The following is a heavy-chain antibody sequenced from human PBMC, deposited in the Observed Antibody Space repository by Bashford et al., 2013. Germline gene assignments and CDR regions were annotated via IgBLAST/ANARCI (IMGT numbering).Heavy chain of an antibody. V-gene: IGHV3-30*18. CDR1: GFTFSSYG. CDR3: AKDINEYSWYSSGWPYYYYGMDV. D-gene: IGHD6-19*01. Sequence: GGSLRLSCAASGFTFSSYGMHWVRQAPGKGLEWVAVISYDGSNKYYADSVKGRFTISRDNSKNTLYLQMNSLRAEDTAVYYCAKDINEYSWYSSGWPYYYYGMDVWGQGTTVTVSS. CDR2: ISYDGSNK. J-gene: IGHJ6*02.